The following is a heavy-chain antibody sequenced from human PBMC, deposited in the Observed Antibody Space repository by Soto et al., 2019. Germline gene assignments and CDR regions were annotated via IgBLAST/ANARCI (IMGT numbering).Heavy chain of an antibody. CDR2: ISPYNDNT. Sequence: ASVKVSCKASGYMFNNYGTTWVRQAPGQGLEWMAWISPYNDNTNYAQKFQGRVTMTADSSTSTAHMELRSLKSDDTAVYYCARAYDFGVVIIPWFDPWGQGTLVTVSS. V-gene: IGHV1-18*04. CDR1: GYMFNNYG. D-gene: IGHD3-3*01. CDR3: ARAYDFGVVIIPWFDP. J-gene: IGHJ5*02.